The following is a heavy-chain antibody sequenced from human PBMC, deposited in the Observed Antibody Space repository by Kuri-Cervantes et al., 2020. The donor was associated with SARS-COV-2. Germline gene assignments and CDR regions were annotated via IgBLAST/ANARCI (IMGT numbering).Heavy chain of an antibody. CDR1: GGSFSGYY. D-gene: IGHD3-3*01. CDR2: INHSGST. CDR3: ARAQRFAGYDFWSGEIMGSFADFDY. J-gene: IGHJ4*02. Sequence: SQTLSLTCAVYGGSFSGYYWSWIRQPPGKGLEWIGEINHSGSTNYNPSLKSRVTISVDTSKNQFSLKLSSVTAEDTAVYYCARAQRFAGYDFWSGEIMGSFADFDYWGQGTLVTVSS. V-gene: IGHV4-34*01.